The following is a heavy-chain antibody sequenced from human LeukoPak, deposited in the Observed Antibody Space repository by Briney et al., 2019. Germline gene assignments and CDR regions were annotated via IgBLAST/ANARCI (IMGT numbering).Heavy chain of an antibody. D-gene: IGHD6-19*01. V-gene: IGHV5-51*01. CDR1: GYSFTSYW. J-gene: IGHJ4*02. CDR2: INPGDSET. Sequence: GESPKISCKGSGYSFTSYWIGWVRQMPGRGLEWMGIINPGDSETKYSPSFQGQVTISADKSISTAYLQWSSLKASDTAMYYCARPGYRSRNFDYWGQGTLVS. CDR3: ARPGYRSRNFDY.